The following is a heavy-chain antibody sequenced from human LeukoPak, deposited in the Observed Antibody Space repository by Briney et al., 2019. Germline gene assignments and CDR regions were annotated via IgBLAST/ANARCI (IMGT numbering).Heavy chain of an antibody. CDR1: GGSISSSSYY. J-gene: IGHJ4*02. Sequence: SETLSLTCTVSGGSISSSSYYWGWIRQPPGKGLELIGSIYYSGSTYYNPSLKSRVTISVDTSKNQFSLKLSSVTAADTAVYYCARLQRLELYSSSWYSEGDYWGQGTLVTVSS. V-gene: IGHV4-39*01. CDR3: ARLQRLELYSSSWYSEGDY. CDR2: IYYSGST. D-gene: IGHD6-13*01.